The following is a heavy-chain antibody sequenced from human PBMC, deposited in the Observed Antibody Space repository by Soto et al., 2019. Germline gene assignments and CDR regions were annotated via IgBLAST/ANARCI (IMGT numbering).Heavy chain of an antibody. Sequence: AGGSLRLSCAASGFTFSSYSMNWVRQAPGKGLERVSSISSSSSYIYYADSVKGRFTISRDNAKNSLYLQMNSLRAEDTAVYYCARMEMATITRRGVDYWGQGTLVTVSS. J-gene: IGHJ4*02. V-gene: IGHV3-21*01. CDR2: ISSSSSYI. CDR3: ARMEMATITRRGVDY. D-gene: IGHD5-12*01. CDR1: GFTFSSYS.